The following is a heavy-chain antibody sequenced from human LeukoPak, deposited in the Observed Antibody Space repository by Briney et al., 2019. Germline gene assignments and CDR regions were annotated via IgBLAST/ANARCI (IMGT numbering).Heavy chain of an antibody. J-gene: IGHJ4*02. CDR3: ARDLYIVGATLGDFDY. D-gene: IGHD1-26*01. CDR2: IYHSGST. Sequence: PSETLSLTCTVSGYSISSGYYWGWIRQPPGKGLEWIGSIYHSGSTYYNPSLKSRVTISVDTSKNQFSLKLSSVTAADTAVYYCARDLYIVGATLGDFDYWGQGTLVTVSS. CDR1: GYSISSGYY. V-gene: IGHV4-38-2*02.